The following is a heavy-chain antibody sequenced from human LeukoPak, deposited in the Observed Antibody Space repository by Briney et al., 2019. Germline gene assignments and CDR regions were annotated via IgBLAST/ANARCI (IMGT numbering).Heavy chain of an antibody. CDR2: VYHSGST. D-gene: IGHD3-22*01. CDR3: ARLGAYYYDSSGYYYNRYFDY. Sequence: SETLSLTCTVSGYSISSGYYRGWIRQSPGKGLEWIGSVYHSGSTYYNPSLKSPVTISVDTSKNQFSLELSSVTAADTAVYYCARLGAYYYDSSGYYYNRYFDYWGQGILVTVSS. J-gene: IGHJ4*02. V-gene: IGHV4-38-2*02. CDR1: GYSISSGYY.